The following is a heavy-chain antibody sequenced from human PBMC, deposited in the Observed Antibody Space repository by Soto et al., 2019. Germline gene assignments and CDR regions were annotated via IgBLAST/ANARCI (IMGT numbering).Heavy chain of an antibody. CDR1: GYTFTSYA. V-gene: IGHV1-3*04. CDR2: IDTGNGKT. D-gene: IGHD3-22*01. J-gene: IGHJ4*02. CDR3: ARGADNSGYDYFDN. Sequence: ASVKVSCKASGYTFTSYAIHWVRQAPGQRLEWMGWIDTGNGKTDYSQNFQGRVTITRDTSATTAFMELSSLRSEDTAVYYCARGADNSGYDYFDNWGQGALVTVSS.